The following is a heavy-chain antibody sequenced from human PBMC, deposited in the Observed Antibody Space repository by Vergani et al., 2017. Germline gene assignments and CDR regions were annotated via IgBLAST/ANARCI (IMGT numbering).Heavy chain of an antibody. D-gene: IGHD4-11*01. CDR3: AXGGNDYTFYYYYYYMDV. V-gene: IGHV1-3*01. J-gene: IGHJ6*03. CDR1: GYTFTSYA. CDR2: INAGNGNT. Sequence: QVQLVQSGAEVKKPGASVKVSCKASGYTFTSYAMHWVRQAPGQRLEWMGWINAGNGNTKYSQKFQGRVTITRDTSASTAYMELSSLRSEDTAVYYCAXGGNDYTFYYYYYYMDVWGKGTTVTVSS.